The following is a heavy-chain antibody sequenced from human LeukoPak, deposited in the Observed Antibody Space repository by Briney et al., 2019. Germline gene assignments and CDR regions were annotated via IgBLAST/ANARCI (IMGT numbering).Heavy chain of an antibody. CDR3: ARDAPYYYDSRYFDY. Sequence: GGSLRLSCAASGFTFSSYSMNWVSQAPGKGLEWVSYISSSSSTIYYADSVKGRFTISRDNAKNSLYLQMNSLRAEDTAVYYCARDAPYYYDSRYFDYWGQGTLVTVSS. D-gene: IGHD3-22*01. CDR1: GFTFSSYS. CDR2: ISSSSSTI. J-gene: IGHJ4*02. V-gene: IGHV3-48*01.